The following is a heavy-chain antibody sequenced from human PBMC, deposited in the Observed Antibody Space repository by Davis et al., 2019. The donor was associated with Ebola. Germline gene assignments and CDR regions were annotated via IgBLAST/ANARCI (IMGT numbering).Heavy chain of an antibody. CDR1: GFTFSSYA. J-gene: IGHJ4*02. CDR3: AKGGYSRFDY. CDR2: IRYDGSNK. V-gene: IGHV3-30*02. D-gene: IGHD4-11*01. Sequence: PGGSLRLSCAASGFTFSSYAMSWVRQAPGKGLEWVAFIRYDGSNKYYADSVKGRFTISRDNSKNTLYLQMNSLRAEDTAVYYCAKGGYSRFDYWGQGTLVTVSS.